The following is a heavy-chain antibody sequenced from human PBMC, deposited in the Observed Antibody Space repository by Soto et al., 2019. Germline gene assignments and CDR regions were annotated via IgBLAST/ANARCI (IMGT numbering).Heavy chain of an antibody. J-gene: IGHJ4*02. CDR3: ARDLGYYDSSGYFDY. CDR1: GFTFSNYY. Sequence: GGSLRLSCSASGFTFSNYYVSWIRQAQGKGLEWISYIDSSGSIIYYADSVKGRFTISRDNAKNSLYLQMNSLRAEDTAVYYCARDLGYYDSSGYFDYWGQGTLVTVSS. CDR2: IDSSGSII. V-gene: IGHV3-11*01. D-gene: IGHD3-22*01.